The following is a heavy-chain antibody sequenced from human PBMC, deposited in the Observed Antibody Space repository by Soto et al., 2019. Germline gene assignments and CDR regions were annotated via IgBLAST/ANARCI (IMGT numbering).Heavy chain of an antibody. CDR1: GGSIRISDYF. D-gene: IGHD7-27*01. V-gene: IGHV4-39*01. CDR2: IYHSGSA. Sequence: LEILSLTCAVSGGSIRISDYFWGWIRQPPGRALEWIASIYHSGSAYYNPTLKSRVTMSVDTSNNQFALTLNSVTAADTAIYYCARDSGWFDPWGQGTLVTVSS. J-gene: IGHJ5*02. CDR3: ARDSGWFDP.